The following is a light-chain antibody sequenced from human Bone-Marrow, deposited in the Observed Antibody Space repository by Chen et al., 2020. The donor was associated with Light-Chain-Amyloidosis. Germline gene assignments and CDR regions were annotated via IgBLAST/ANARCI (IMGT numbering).Light chain of an antibody. CDR3: QHYGRSVT. J-gene: IGKJ4*01. V-gene: IGKV3-20*01. CDR2: RVS. Sequence: EMVLTWSLGTLSLSPGERATLSCRASQSISGGSLAWYQQKPGQTPRLLVYRVSITATGVPDRFSGSGSGTDFTLTISRLEPEDFTVYYCQHYGRSVTFGVWTKLEI. CDR1: QSISGGS.